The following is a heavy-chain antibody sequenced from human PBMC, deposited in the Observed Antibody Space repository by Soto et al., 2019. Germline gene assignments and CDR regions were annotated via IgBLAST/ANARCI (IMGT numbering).Heavy chain of an antibody. J-gene: IGHJ3*02. Sequence: PGGSLRLSCASSGFTFSSYAMSWVRQAPGKGLEWVSAISGSGGSTYYADSVKGRFTISRDNSKNTLYLQMNSLRAEDTAVYYCAKIPHSSSWYLDAFDIWGKETMVTVAS. CDR2: ISGSGGST. CDR3: AKIPHSSSWYLDAFDI. V-gene: IGHV3-23*01. CDR1: GFTFSSYA. D-gene: IGHD6-13*01.